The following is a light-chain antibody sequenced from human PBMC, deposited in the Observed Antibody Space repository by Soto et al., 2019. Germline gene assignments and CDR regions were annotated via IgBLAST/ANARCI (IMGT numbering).Light chain of an antibody. CDR2: SKD. Sequence: QSVLTQPPSASGTPGQRGTISCSGSSSNIESNTVNWHQQLPGTAPKLLIFSKDQRPSGVPDRFSGSKSGTSASLPISGLQSEDEAEYYCAAWHDSLNGRVLGTGTKLTVL. CDR3: AAWHDSLNGRV. CDR1: SSNIESNT. J-gene: IGLJ1*01. V-gene: IGLV1-44*01.